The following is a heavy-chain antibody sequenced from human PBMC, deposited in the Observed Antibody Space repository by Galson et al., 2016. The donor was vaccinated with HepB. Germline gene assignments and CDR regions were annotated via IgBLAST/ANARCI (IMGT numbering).Heavy chain of an antibody. J-gene: IGHJ4*02. Sequence: SVKVSCKVSGYALSELSMHWVRQAPGKGLEWMGGLDPQDGRLIYAQKFQGRLNLAEDTSTDTAYMEMSSLISEETAIYSCARLDSGITLDDWGQGTLVTVSS. CDR2: LDPQDGRL. V-gene: IGHV1-24*01. CDR1: GYALSELS. D-gene: IGHD1-26*01. CDR3: ARLDSGITLDD.